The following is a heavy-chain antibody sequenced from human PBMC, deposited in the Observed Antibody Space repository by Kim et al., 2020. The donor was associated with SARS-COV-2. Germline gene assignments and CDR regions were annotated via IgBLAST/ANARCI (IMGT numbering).Heavy chain of an antibody. Sequence: GGSLRLSCAASGFTFSSYWMSWVRQAPGKGLEWVANIKQDGSEEKYVESVKGRFTLSSDNAKNTLYLQMNSLRAEDTAVYYCARKGSSSWYGYFDYWGQGTLITVSS. CDR1: GFTFSSYW. CDR3: ARKGSSSWYGYFDY. D-gene: IGHD6-13*01. J-gene: IGHJ4*02. V-gene: IGHV3-7*01. CDR2: IKQDGSEE.